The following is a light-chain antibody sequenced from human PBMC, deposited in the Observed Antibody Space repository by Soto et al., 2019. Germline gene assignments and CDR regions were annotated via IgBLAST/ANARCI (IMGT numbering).Light chain of an antibody. CDR3: RSYTSSSTLYV. J-gene: IGLJ1*01. V-gene: IGLV2-14*01. CDR2: EVT. Sequence: QSVLTQPASVSASPGQSITISCTGTSSNVGGYNYVSWYQQHPGKAPKLMLYEVTHRPSGVSNRFSGSKSGNTASLTISGLQAEDEADYYCRSYTSSSTLYVFGTGTKVTVL. CDR1: SSNVGGYNY.